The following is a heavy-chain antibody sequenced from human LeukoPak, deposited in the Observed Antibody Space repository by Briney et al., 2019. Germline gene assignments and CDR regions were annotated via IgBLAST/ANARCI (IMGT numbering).Heavy chain of an antibody. D-gene: IGHD6-19*01. CDR3: ARDRIAVAGTPSFLFDY. V-gene: IGHV1-3*01. J-gene: IGHJ4*02. CDR1: GYTFTSYA. Sequence: GASVKVSCKASGYTFTSYAMHWVRQAPGQRLEWMGWTNAGNGNTKYSQKFQGRVTITKDTSASTAYMELSSLRSEDTAVYYCARDRIAVAGTPSFLFDYWGQGTLVTVSS. CDR2: TNAGNGNT.